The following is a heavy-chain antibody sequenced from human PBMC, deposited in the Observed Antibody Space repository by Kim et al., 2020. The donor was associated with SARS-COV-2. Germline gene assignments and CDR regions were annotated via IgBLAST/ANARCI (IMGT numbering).Heavy chain of an antibody. CDR1: GGTFSSYA. CDR2: IIPIFGTA. V-gene: IGHV1-69*13. D-gene: IGHD6-13*01. J-gene: IGHJ5*02. Sequence: SVKVSCKASGGTFSSYAISWVRQAPGQGLEWMGGIIPIFGTANYAQKFQGRVTITADESTSTAYMELSSMSSEDTAVNYCARAYSSSQMGFDPWGQGTLVTVSS. CDR3: ARAYSSSQMGFDP.